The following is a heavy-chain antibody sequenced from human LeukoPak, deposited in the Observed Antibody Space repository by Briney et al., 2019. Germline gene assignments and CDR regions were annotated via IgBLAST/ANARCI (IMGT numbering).Heavy chain of an antibody. J-gene: IGHJ3*02. CDR1: GGSFSGYY. CDR2: INHSGST. V-gene: IGHV4-34*01. CDR3: ARDGSGSYPLAFDI. Sequence: KPSETLSLTCAVYGGSFSGYYWSWIRQPPGKGLEWTGEINHSGSTNYNPSLKSRVTISVDTSKNQFSLKLSSVTAADTAVYYCARDGSGSYPLAFDIWGRGTMVTVSS. D-gene: IGHD3-10*01.